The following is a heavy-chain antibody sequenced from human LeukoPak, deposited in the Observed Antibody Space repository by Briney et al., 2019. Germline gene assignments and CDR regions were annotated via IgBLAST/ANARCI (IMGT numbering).Heavy chain of an antibody. CDR1: GFTFSSYS. CDR3: ARGLDYVWGSYRYYYYKDV. Sequence: GGSLRLSCAAYGFTFSSYSMNWVRQAPGKGLEWVSYISSSSSTIYYADSVKGRFTISRDNAKNSLYLQMNSLRAEDTAVYYCARGLDYVWGSYRYYYYKDVWGKGTTVTVSS. D-gene: IGHD3-16*02. V-gene: IGHV3-48*01. J-gene: IGHJ6*03. CDR2: ISSSSSTI.